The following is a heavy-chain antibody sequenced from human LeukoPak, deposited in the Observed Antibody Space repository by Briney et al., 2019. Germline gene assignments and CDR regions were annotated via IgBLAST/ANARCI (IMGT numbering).Heavy chain of an antibody. D-gene: IGHD5-24*01. Sequence: SETLSLTCTVSGGSISSSSYYWGWIRQPPGKGLEWIGSIYHSGSTYYNPSLKSRVTISVDTSKNQFSLKLSSVTAADTAVYYCARDFGEMATTPDYWGQGTLVTVSS. CDR2: IYHSGST. V-gene: IGHV4-39*07. CDR3: ARDFGEMATTPDY. J-gene: IGHJ4*02. CDR1: GGSISSSSYY.